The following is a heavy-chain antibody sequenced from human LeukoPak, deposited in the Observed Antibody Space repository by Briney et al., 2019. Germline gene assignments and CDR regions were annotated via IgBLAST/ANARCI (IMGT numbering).Heavy chain of an antibody. D-gene: IGHD2-2*01. CDR3: ARDEGVPAASFDY. Sequence: SVKVSCKASGGTFSSYAISRVRQAPGQGLEWMGRIIPIFGTANYAQKFQGRVTITTDESTSTAYMELSSLRSEDTAVYYCARDEGVPAASFDYWGQGTLVTVSS. CDR1: GGTFSSYA. CDR2: IIPIFGTA. V-gene: IGHV1-69*05. J-gene: IGHJ4*02.